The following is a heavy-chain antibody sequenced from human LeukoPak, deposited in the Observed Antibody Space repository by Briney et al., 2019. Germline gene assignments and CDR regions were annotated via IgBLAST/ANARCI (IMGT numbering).Heavy chain of an antibody. CDR1: GGTFSSYA. Sequence: ASVKVSCKASGGTFSSYAISWVRQAPGLGLEWVGGIIPIFGTANYAQKFQGRVTITADESTSTAYMELSSLRSEDTAVYYCAREGGPSGAFDIWGQGTMVTVSS. CDR3: AREGGPSGAFDI. CDR2: IIPIFGTA. J-gene: IGHJ3*02. V-gene: IGHV1-69*13. D-gene: IGHD3-10*01.